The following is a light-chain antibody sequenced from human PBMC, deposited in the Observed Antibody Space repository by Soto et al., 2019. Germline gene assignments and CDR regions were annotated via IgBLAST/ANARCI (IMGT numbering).Light chain of an antibody. CDR1: QTISDNH. J-gene: IGKJ3*01. CDR3: QQYGSSPEIS. CDR2: GAS. Sequence: DIVLTQSPGTLSLSPGERATLSCRASQTISDNHLAWYQQKPGQSPRLLISGASVRAPGVPDRFSGSGSETDFTPTISSLEPEDFGFYYCQQYGSSPEISFGPGTKVDIK. V-gene: IGKV3-20*01.